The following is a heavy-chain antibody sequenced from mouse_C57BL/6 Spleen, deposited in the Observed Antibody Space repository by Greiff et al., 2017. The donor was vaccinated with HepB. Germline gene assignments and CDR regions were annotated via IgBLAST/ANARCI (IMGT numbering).Heavy chain of an antibody. Sequence: EVKLQESGPGLVKPSQTVFLTCTVTGISITTGNYRWSWIRQFPGNKLEWIGYIYYSGTITYNPSLTSRTTITRDTPKNQFFLEMNSLTAEDTATYYCARVPTAQATWNYFDYWGQGTTLTVSS. J-gene: IGHJ2*01. D-gene: IGHD3-2*02. CDR1: GISITTGNYR. CDR2: IYYSGTI. CDR3: ARVPTAQATWNYFDY. V-gene: IGHV3-5*01.